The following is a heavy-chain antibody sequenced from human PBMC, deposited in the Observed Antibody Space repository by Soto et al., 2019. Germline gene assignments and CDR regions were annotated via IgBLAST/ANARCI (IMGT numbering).Heavy chain of an antibody. CDR2: INPNSGNT. CDR1: GYIFTSYD. Sequence: QVQLVQSGAEVKKPGSSVKVSCKASGYIFTSYDINWVRQANGQGLEYLGWINPNSGNTGYVQKSQGRVTMNRKTSITTDYTELNSLISEDTAVSYGAGGIKYGDYARWFDHWGQGTLVTVSS. J-gene: IGHJ5*02. D-gene: IGHD4-17*01. CDR3: AGGIKYGDYARWFDH. V-gene: IGHV1-8*01.